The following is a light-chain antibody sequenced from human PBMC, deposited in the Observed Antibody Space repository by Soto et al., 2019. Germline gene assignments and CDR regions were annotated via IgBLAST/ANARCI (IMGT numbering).Light chain of an antibody. V-gene: IGKV3-15*01. CDR1: QSVSSN. J-gene: IGKJ1*01. CDR3: QQYNNWPWT. CDR2: GAA. Sequence: EIVMTQSPATLSVSPGERATLSCRASQSVSSNLAWYQQKPGQAPRLLIYGAATRDTGIPARFSGSGSGTEFTLNISSLQSEDFAVYYCQQYNNWPWTVGEGTKVEIK.